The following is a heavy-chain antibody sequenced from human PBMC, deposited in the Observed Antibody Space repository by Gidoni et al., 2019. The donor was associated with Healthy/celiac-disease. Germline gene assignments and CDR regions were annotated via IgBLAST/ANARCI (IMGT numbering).Heavy chain of an antibody. V-gene: IGHV3-9*01. CDR3: AKGTTVTTGDAFDI. CDR1: GFPFDDYA. D-gene: IGHD4-17*01. CDR2: ISWNSGSI. J-gene: IGHJ3*02. Sequence: EVQLVESGGGLVQPGRSLRLSCAASGFPFDDYAMHWVRQAPGKGLEWFAGISWNSGSIGYADSVKGRFIISRDNAKNSLYLQMNSLRAEDTALYYCAKGTTVTTGDAFDIWGQGTMVTVSS.